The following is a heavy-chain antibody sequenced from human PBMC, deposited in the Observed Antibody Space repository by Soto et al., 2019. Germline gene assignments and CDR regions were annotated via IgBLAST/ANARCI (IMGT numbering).Heavy chain of an antibody. CDR2: MNPNSGNT. CDR1: GYTFTSYA. D-gene: IGHD2-21*01. Sequence: ASVKVSCKASGYTFTSYAISWVRQAPGQGLEWMGWMNPNSGNTGYAQKFQGRLTMTRDTALSVAHMELSSLRNEDTAVYYCARSDGYNFNWLDSWGQGTLVTVSS. V-gene: IGHV1-8*01. J-gene: IGHJ5*01. CDR3: ARSDGYNFNWLDS.